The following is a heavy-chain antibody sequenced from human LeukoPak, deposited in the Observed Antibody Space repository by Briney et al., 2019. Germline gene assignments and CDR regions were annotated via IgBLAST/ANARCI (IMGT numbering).Heavy chain of an antibody. V-gene: IGHV1-46*01. CDR1: GYTFTSYY. Sequence: ASVKVSCKASGYTFTSYYMHWVRQAPGQGLEWMGIINPSGGSTSYAQKFQGRVTMTRDMSTSTVYMELSSLRSEDTAVYYCARGRGIAVAGTYYMDVWGKGTTVTISS. J-gene: IGHJ6*03. D-gene: IGHD6-19*01. CDR3: ARGRGIAVAGTYYMDV. CDR2: INPSGGST.